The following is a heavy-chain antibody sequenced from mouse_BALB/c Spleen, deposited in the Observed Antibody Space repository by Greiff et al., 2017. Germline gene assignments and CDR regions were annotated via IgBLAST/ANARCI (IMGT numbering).Heavy chain of an antibody. J-gene: IGHJ4*01. V-gene: IGHV14-3*02. Sequence: VQLQHSGAELVKPGASVKLSCTASGFNIKDTYMHWVKQRPEQGLEWIGRIDPANGNTKYDPKFQGKATITADTSSNTAYLQLSSLTSEDTAVYYCARGDGYYVLYAMDYWGQGTSVTVSS. CDR2: IDPANGNT. D-gene: IGHD2-3*01. CDR3: ARGDGYYVLYAMDY. CDR1: GFNIKDTY.